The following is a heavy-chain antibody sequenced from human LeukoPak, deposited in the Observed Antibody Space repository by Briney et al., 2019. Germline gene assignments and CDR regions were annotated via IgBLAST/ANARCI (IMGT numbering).Heavy chain of an antibody. Sequence: GVSLTLSCAASRFTFSDYNMGWTPPAPGKGLEWFTYTRNSDNNMFYEDSVRGRFTISRDNAKYSVYLQMNSLRAEDTAVYYCARRIAGDGSHAFDIWGQGTMVTVSS. CDR2: TRNSDNNM. CDR3: ARRIAGDGSHAFDI. CDR1: RFTFSDYN. J-gene: IGHJ3*02. V-gene: IGHV3-11*01. D-gene: IGHD6-19*01.